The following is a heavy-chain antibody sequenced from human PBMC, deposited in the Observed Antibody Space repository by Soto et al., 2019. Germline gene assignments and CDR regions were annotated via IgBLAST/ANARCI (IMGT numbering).Heavy chain of an antibody. J-gene: IGHJ6*02. CDR3: ARAGAYCSTSCSDDYYYYGMDV. V-gene: IGHV4-4*07. D-gene: IGHD2-2*01. CDR1: GGSISSYY. CDR2: IYTSGST. Sequence: QVQLQESGPGLVKPSETLSLTCTVSGGSISSYYWSWIRQPAGKGLEWIGRIYTSGSTNYNPSLKSRVTMSVDTSKNQFSLKLSSVTASDTAVYYCARAGAYCSTSCSDDYYYYGMDVWGQGTTVTVSS.